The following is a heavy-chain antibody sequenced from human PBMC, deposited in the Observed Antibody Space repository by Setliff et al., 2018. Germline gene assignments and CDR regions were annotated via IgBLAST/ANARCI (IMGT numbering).Heavy chain of an antibody. V-gene: IGHV3-21*01. CDR2: ISSSSSYI. CDR3: VRDLHWGFDY. J-gene: IGHJ4*02. D-gene: IGHD7-27*01. CDR1: GFIFSSYS. Sequence: PGGSLRLSCAASGFIFSSYSMNWVRQAPGKGLEWVSSISSSSSYIYYADSVKGRFTISRDNVKNSLFLQMNSLRAEDTAVYYCVRDLHWGFDYWGLGTLVTVSS.